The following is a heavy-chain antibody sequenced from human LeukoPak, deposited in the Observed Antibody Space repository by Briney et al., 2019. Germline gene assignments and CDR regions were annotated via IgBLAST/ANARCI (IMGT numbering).Heavy chain of an antibody. Sequence: SETLSLTCTVSGASISSGSYYWSWIRQPAGKGLEWIGRIYTSGSTNYNPSLKSRVTISVDTSKNQFSLKLSSVTAADTAVYYCAGNYYGSGSYYSEDRYWGQGTLVTVSS. CDR2: IYTSGST. V-gene: IGHV4-61*02. CDR3: AGNYYGSGSYYSEDRY. J-gene: IGHJ4*02. D-gene: IGHD3-10*01. CDR1: GASISSGSYY.